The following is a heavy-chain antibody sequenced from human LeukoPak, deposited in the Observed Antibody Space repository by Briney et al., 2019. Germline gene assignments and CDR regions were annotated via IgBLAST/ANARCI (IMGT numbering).Heavy chain of an antibody. J-gene: IGHJ4*02. CDR1: GLSVSAYY. Sequence: QPGGSLRLSCAASGLSVSAYYMSWVRQAPGKGLEWVSVIDSGGSGGSTYYADSVKGRFTISRDNAKNSLYLQMNSLRAEDTAVYYCARDRPSGWYLQYYFNYWGQGNLVTVSS. CDR2: IDSGGSGGST. CDR3: ARDRPSGWYLQYYFNY. V-gene: IGHV3-53*01. D-gene: IGHD6-19*01.